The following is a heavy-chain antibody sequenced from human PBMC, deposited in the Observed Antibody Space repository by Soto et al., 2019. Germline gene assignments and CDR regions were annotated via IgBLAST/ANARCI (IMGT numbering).Heavy chain of an antibody. CDR2: ISKSSSTI. Sequence: PGGSLRLSCAASGFTFSDYYMMWIRQAPGKGLECISYISKSSSTIKYADSVKGRFTISRDNAKNSLSLQMNSLRAEDTAVYYWAGGGCSGGFCYDALDVWGQGTTVTVSS. D-gene: IGHD2-15*01. CDR3: AGGGCSGGFCYDALDV. CDR1: GFTFSDYY. J-gene: IGHJ6*02. V-gene: IGHV3-11*01.